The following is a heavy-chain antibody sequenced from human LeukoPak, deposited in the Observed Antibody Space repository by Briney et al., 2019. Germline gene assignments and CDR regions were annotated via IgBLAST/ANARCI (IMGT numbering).Heavy chain of an antibody. CDR1: GSTFTNYA. D-gene: IGHD5-18*01. CDR2: ISGIGDKT. Sequence: GGSLRLSCAASGSTFTNYAMSWVRQAPGKGLEGVSAISGIGDKTHYADSVKGRFTISRDYSKNTLDLQMNSLRAEDTAVYYCAKDMGLYSYGYYDYWGQGTLVTVSS. CDR3: AKDMGLYSYGYYDY. V-gene: IGHV3-23*01. J-gene: IGHJ4*02.